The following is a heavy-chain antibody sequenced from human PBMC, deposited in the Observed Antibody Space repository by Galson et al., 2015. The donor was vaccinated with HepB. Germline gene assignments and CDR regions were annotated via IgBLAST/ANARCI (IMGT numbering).Heavy chain of an antibody. V-gene: IGHV3-48*02. J-gene: IGHJ4*02. Sequence: SLRLSCAVSGFPFSGHNMNWVRQAPGKGLEWISYISSSGTTKYYADSVKGRFTISRDNARNSLYLQMNSLRDEDTAVYYCASDYYNSGSHPLNYWGQGTLVTVSS. CDR3: ASDYYNSGSHPLNY. CDR1: GFPFSGHN. CDR2: ISSSGTTK. D-gene: IGHD3-10*01.